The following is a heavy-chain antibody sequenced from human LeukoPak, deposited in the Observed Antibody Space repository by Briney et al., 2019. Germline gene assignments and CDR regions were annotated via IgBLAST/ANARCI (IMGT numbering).Heavy chain of an antibody. CDR1: GFTFSSYA. V-gene: IGHV3-23*01. CDR2: ISRSGETT. D-gene: IGHD5-18*01. Sequence: GGSLRLSCAASGFTFSSYAMTWVRQAPGKGLEWVSVISRSGETTYYADSVKGRLTISRDNSKNTLYLQMSSLRVEDTALYYCAEEDSYGLVYWGQGTLVTVSS. J-gene: IGHJ4*02. CDR3: AEEDSYGLVY.